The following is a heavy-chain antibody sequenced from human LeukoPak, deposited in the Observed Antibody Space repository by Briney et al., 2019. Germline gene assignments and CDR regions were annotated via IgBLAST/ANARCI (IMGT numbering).Heavy chain of an antibody. CDR1: GFTFSSYG. D-gene: IGHD6-19*01. J-gene: IGHJ4*02. CDR3: ARGYSSGWYDLDY. V-gene: IGHV3-30*03. Sequence: PGRSLRLSCATSGFTFSSYGMHWVRQAPGKGLEWVAVISYDGSNKYYADSVKGRFTISRDNSKNTLYLQMNSLRAEDTAVYYCARGYSSGWYDLDYWGQGTLVTVSS. CDR2: ISYDGSNK.